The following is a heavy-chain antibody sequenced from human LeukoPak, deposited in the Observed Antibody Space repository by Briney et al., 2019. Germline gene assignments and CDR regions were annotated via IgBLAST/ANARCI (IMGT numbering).Heavy chain of an antibody. J-gene: IGHJ4*02. CDR1: GFTFSSYW. D-gene: IGHD2-2*01. CDR3: ARGLSGYASSLGY. CDR2: INSDGSST. V-gene: IGHV3-74*01. Sequence: GGSLRLSCAASGFTFSSYWMHWVRQAPGKGLVWVSRINSDGSSTNYADSVRGRFSISRDNAKNTLYLHMNSLRADDTAVYYCARGLSGYASSLGYWGQGTLVTVSS.